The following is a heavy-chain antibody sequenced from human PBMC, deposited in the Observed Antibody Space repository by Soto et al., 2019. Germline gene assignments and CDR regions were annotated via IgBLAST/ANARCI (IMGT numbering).Heavy chain of an antibody. D-gene: IGHD6-6*01. CDR1: GYTFTSYA. CDR3: ARGYRYSSSYDY. CDR2: INAGNGNT. J-gene: IGHJ4*02. Sequence: ASVKVSCKASGYTFTSYAMHWVRQAPGQRLEWMGWINAGNGNTKYSQKFQGRVTITRDTSASTAYMELSSLRSEDTAVYYCARGYRYSSSYDYWGQGTLVTVSS. V-gene: IGHV1-3*01.